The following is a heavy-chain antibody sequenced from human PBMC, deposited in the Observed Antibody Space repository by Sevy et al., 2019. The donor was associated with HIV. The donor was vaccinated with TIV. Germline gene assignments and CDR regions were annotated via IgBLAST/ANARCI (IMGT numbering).Heavy chain of an antibody. CDR1: GFTFGDYA. Sequence: GGSLRLSCTASGFTFGDYAMSWFHQAPGKGLEWVGFIRSKAYGGTTEYAASVKGRFTISRDDSKSIAYLQMNSLKTEDTAVYYCTRDVKKYYDILTGYYPQTFDYWGQGTLVTVSS. V-gene: IGHV3-49*03. D-gene: IGHD3-9*01. J-gene: IGHJ4*02. CDR3: TRDVKKYYDILTGYYPQTFDY. CDR2: IRSKAYGGTT.